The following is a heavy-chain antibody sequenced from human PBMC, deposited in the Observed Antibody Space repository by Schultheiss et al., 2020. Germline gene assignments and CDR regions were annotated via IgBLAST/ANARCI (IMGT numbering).Heavy chain of an antibody. CDR2: ISSSGSTI. J-gene: IGHJ4*02. D-gene: IGHD5-18*01. V-gene: IGHV3-11*01. CDR1: GFTFSDYY. CDR3: SRVYPVDIAMVRDY. Sequence: GGSLRLSCAASGFTFSDYYMSWIRQAPGKGLEWVSYISSSGSTIYYADSVKGRFTISRDNAKNSLYLQMNSLRAEDTAVYYCSRVYPVDIAMVRDYWGQGTLVTVSS.